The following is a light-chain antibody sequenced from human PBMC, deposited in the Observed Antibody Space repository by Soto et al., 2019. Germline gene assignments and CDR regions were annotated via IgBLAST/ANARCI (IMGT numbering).Light chain of an antibody. J-gene: IGKJ1*01. CDR3: QQRSNWPPT. CDR1: QSISSY. V-gene: IGKV1-39*01. CDR2: AAS. Sequence: DIQMTQSPSSLSASVGDRVTITCRASQSISSYLNWYQQKPGKAPKLLIYAASSLQSGVPSRFSGSGSGTEFTLTISSLEPEDFAVYYCQQRSNWPPTFGQGTKVDIK.